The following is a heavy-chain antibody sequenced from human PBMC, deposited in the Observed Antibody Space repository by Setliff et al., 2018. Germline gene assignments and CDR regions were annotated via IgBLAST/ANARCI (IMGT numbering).Heavy chain of an antibody. Sequence: GASVKVSCKVSGYTLTELSMHWVRQAPGKGLEWMGGFDPEDGETIYAQKFQGRVTMTEDTSTDTAYMELSSLRSEDTAVYYCARDPFRNYDTAPVWFDPWGQGTLVTVSS. CDR3: ARDPFRNYDTAPVWFDP. CDR1: GYTLTELS. CDR2: FDPEDGET. V-gene: IGHV1-24*01. J-gene: IGHJ5*02. D-gene: IGHD3-22*01.